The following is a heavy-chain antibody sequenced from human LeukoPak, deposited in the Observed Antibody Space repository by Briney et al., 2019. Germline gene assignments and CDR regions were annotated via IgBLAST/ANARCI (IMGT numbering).Heavy chain of an antibody. J-gene: IGHJ5*02. CDR3: TTDLGLLVDWFDP. Sequence: PGGSLRLSCAASGFTFSSYAMSWVRQAPGKGLEWVSTISGSGGSTYYADSVKGRFTISRDNSKNTLYLQMNSLKTEDTAVYYCTTDLGLLVDWFDPWGQGTLVTVSS. CDR2: ISGSGGST. V-gene: IGHV3-23*01. D-gene: IGHD2-8*02. CDR1: GFTFSSYA.